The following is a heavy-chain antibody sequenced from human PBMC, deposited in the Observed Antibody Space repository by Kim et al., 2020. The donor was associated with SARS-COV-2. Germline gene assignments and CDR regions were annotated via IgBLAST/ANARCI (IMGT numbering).Heavy chain of an antibody. CDR2: IIPIFGTA. CDR3: AVEMATISYYYYGMDV. CDR1: GGTFSSYA. D-gene: IGHD5-12*01. J-gene: IGHJ6*02. Sequence: SVKVSCKASGGTFSSYAISWVRQAPGQGLEWMGGIIPIFGTANYAQKFQGRVTITADESTSTAYMELSSLRSEDTAVYYCAVEMATISYYYYGMDVWGQGTTVTVSS. V-gene: IGHV1-69*13.